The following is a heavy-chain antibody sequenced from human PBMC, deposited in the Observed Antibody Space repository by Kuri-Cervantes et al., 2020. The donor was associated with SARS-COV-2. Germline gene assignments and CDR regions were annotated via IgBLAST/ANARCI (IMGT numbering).Heavy chain of an antibody. CDR1: GGSIISSDYY. D-gene: IGHD3-22*01. J-gene: IGHJ5*02. CDR2: IYYSGVT. CDR3: ATHPKELRIVVVNWFDP. Sequence: SETLSLTCTVSGGSIISSDYYWAWVRQSPGKGLEWIGTIYYSGVTYYSPSLKSRVTISVDTSKNQFSLNLRSVTAADTGVYYCATHPKELRIVVVNWFDPWGPGTLVTVSS. V-gene: IGHV4-39*01.